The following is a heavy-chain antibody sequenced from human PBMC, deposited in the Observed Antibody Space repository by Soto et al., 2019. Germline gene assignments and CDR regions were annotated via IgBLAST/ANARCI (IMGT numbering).Heavy chain of an antibody. Sequence: PGESLKISCKGSGYRFTNHWIGWVRQMPGKGLEWMGIIYPGDSDTRYSPSFQGQVTMSADKSISTAYLQWSSLKAPDTAMYYCARAAHGYSDIFDIWGQGTMVTVS. CDR2: IYPGDSDT. J-gene: IGHJ3*02. CDR3: ARAAHGYSDIFDI. V-gene: IGHV5-51*01. D-gene: IGHD4-17*01. CDR1: GYRFTNHW.